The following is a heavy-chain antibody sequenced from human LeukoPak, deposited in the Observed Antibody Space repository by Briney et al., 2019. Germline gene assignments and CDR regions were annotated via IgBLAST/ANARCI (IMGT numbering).Heavy chain of an antibody. CDR3: AKASYRGYDPIDS. J-gene: IGHJ4*02. CDR2: IHYEGSNK. V-gene: IGHV3-30*02. CDR1: GFTFSNYG. Sequence: GGSLRLSCAASGFTFSNYGMHCVRQAPGKGLEWVTFIHYEGSNKYYTDSVKGRFAISRDISKNTLYLQMNSPRAEDTAVYFCAKASYRGYDPIDSSGQGTLVTASS. D-gene: IGHD5-12*01.